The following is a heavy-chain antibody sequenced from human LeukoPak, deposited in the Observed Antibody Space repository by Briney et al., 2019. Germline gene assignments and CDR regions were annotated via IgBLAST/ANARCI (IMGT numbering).Heavy chain of an antibody. V-gene: IGHV3-64D*09. CDR1: GFTFSNYA. D-gene: IGHD1-7*01. J-gene: IGHJ4*02. CDR2: ISSNGGTA. CDR3: VKAGNYDY. Sequence: GGSLRLSCEASGFTFSNYATHWVRQAPGKGLEYVSAISSNGGTADYADSVKGRLTISRDNSKNTLYLQMSSLRVEDTAVYYCVKAGNYDYWGQGTLVTVSS.